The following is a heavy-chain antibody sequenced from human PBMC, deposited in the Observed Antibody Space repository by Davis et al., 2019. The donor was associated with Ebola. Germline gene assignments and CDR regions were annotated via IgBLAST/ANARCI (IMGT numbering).Heavy chain of an antibody. Sequence: GGSLRLSCAASGFTFSGSAMHWVRQASGKGLEWVGRIRSKANSYATAYAASVKGRFTISRDNSKNTLYLQMNSLRAEDTAVYYCARDDRGDSSSLYYYGMDVWGQGTTVTVSS. D-gene: IGHD6-6*01. V-gene: IGHV3-73*01. J-gene: IGHJ6*02. CDR2: IRSKANSYAT. CDR3: ARDDRGDSSSLYYYGMDV. CDR1: GFTFSGSA.